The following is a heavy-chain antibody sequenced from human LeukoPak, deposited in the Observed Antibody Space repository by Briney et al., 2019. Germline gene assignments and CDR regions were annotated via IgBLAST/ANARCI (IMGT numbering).Heavy chain of an antibody. CDR1: GFTFSSYG. Sequence: PGGSLRLSCAASGFTFSSYGMNWVRQAPGKGLEWVSSISSSSSYIYYADSVKGRFTISRDNAKNSLYLQMNSLRAGDTAVYYCARRVRGYSYGYYFDYWGQGTLVTVSS. CDR2: ISSSSSYI. V-gene: IGHV3-21*01. CDR3: ARRVRGYSYGYYFDY. J-gene: IGHJ4*02. D-gene: IGHD5-18*01.